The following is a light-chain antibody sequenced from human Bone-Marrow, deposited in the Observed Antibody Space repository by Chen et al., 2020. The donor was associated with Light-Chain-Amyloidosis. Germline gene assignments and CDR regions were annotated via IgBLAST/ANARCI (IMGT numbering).Light chain of an antibody. J-gene: IGLJ2*01. CDR3: QSADSSGTYEVI. CDR1: DLPTKY. Sequence: SYELPQPPSVSVSPGQTARITCSGDDLPTKYAYWYQQEPGQAPVLVVHRDTERPSGNSVRFSGSSSGTTATLTISGVQAEDEADYHCQSADSSGTYEVIFGGGTKLTVL. V-gene: IGLV3-25*03. CDR2: RDT.